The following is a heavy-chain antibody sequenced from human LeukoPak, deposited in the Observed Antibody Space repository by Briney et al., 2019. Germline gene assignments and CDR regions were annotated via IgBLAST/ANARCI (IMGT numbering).Heavy chain of an antibody. CDR1: GYTFTGYY. D-gene: IGHD3-22*01. CDR2: INPNSGGT. CDR3: AGGPLFYYDSSGYYDY. Sequence: ASVKVSCKASGYTFTGYYFHWVRQAPGQGLEWMGWINPNSGGTNYAQKFQGRVTMTRDSSISTAYMELSRLISDDTAVYYCAGGPLFYYDSSGYYDYWGQGTLVTVSS. J-gene: IGHJ4*02. V-gene: IGHV1-2*02.